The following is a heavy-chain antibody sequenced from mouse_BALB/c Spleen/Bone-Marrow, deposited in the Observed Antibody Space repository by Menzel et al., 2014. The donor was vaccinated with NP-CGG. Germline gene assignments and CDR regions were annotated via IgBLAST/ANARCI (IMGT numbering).Heavy chain of an antibody. J-gene: IGHJ1*01. CDR3: ARGGNWDDFDA. Sequence: EVKLEESGGGLVQPGGSRKLSCAASGFTFSSFGMHWVRQAPEKGLEWVAYISSGSTAICYADTVKGRFTISRDNPKNTLFLQMTSLRSEDTAMYYCARGGNWDDFDAWGAGTTVTVSS. CDR1: GFTFSSFG. D-gene: IGHD4-1*01. V-gene: IGHV5-17*02. CDR2: ISSGSTAI.